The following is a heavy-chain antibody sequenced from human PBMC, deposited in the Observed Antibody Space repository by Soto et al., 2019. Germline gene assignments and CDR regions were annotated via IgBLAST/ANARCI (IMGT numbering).Heavy chain of an antibody. CDR1: GGSISSGDYY. J-gene: IGHJ4*02. V-gene: IGHV4-30-4*01. D-gene: IGHD2-2*01. CDR2: IYYSGST. CDR3: ASLVVPAAKFDY. Sequence: PSETLSLTCTVSGGSISSGDYYWSWIRQPPGKGLEWIGYIYYSGSTYYNPSLKSRVTISVDTSKNQFSLNLSSVTAAATAVYYCASLVVPAAKFDYWGQGTLVTVSS.